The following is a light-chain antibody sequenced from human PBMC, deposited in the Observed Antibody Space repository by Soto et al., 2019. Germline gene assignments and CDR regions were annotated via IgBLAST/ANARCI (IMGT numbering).Light chain of an antibody. V-gene: IGKV1-5*01. J-gene: IGKJ5*01. Sequence: IQMTQSPSSVSASVGDRVTMTCRASQGVGGWLAWYQQKPGKAPKLLIYDASNLESGVPSRFSGSGSGTEFTLTISSLQPDDFATYYCQQYNSYPITFGQGTRREIK. CDR2: DAS. CDR3: QQYNSYPIT. CDR1: QGVGGW.